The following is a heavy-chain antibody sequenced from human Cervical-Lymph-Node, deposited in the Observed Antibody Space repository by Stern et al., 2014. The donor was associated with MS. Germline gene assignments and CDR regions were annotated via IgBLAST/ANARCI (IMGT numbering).Heavy chain of an antibody. CDR2: IIPTFDKP. V-gene: IGHV1-69*01. CDR1: GGTFSSYE. J-gene: IGHJ4*02. Sequence: QVQLVQSGAEVKKPGSSVKVSCKASGGTFSSYEITWVRQAPGQGLEWMGGIIPTFDKPTYAQKFQARVTLSDDESTNTAYLELNGLKSDDTAIYFCARAYTYYSNSAGYWGQGTLVTVSS. D-gene: IGHD3-10*01. CDR3: ARAYTYYSNSAGY.